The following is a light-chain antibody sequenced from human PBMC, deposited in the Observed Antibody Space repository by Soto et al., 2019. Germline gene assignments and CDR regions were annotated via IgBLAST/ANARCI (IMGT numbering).Light chain of an antibody. Sequence: QSVLTQPASLSASPGQTISISCTGTRNDIGHSHFVSWYQQYPDKAPKLIIFEVNGRPSGVSDRFVGSKSGNTASLTISGLQPEDEADYYCSSRSSITTVVFGGGTKVTVL. J-gene: IGLJ2*01. CDR1: RNDIGHSHF. V-gene: IGLV2-14*03. CDR3: SSRSSITTVV. CDR2: EVN.